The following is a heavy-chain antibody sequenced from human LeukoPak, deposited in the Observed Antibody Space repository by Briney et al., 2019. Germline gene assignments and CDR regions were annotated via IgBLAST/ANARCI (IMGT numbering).Heavy chain of an antibody. CDR1: GGTFSSYA. V-gene: IGHV1-69*01. Sequence: GASVKVSCKASGGTFSSYAISWVRQAPGQGLEWMGGIISIFGTANYAQKFQGRVTITADESTSTAYMELSSLRSEDTAVYYCARDPNPDAFDIWGQGTMVTVSS. CDR2: IISIFGTA. J-gene: IGHJ3*02. CDR3: ARDPNPDAFDI.